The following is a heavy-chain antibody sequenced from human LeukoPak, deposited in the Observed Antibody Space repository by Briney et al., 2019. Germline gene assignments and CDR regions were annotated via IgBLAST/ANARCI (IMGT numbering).Heavy chain of an antibody. Sequence: SATLSLTCAVYGGSFSGYYWSWIRQPPGKGLEWIGEINHSGSTNYNPSLKSRVTISVDTSKNQFSLKLSSVTAADTAVYYCCGSSWYNFNYWGQGTLVTVSS. CDR3: CGSSWYNFNY. V-gene: IGHV4-34*01. J-gene: IGHJ4*02. CDR2: INHSGST. CDR1: GGSFSGYY. D-gene: IGHD6-13*01.